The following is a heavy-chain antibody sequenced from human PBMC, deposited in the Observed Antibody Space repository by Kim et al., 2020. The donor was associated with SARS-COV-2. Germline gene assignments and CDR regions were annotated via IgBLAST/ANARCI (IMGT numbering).Heavy chain of an antibody. CDR2: IIPIFGTA. CDR1: GGTFSSYA. J-gene: IGHJ4*02. V-gene: IGHV1-69*13. CDR3: ARDLNPPYYYDSSGYDPYYFDY. D-gene: IGHD3-22*01. Sequence: SVNVSCKASGGTFSSYAISWVRQAPGQGLEWMGGIIPIFGTANYAQKFQGRVTITADESTSTAYMELSSLRSEDTAVYYCARDLNPPYYYDSSGYDPYYFDYWGQGTLVTVSS.